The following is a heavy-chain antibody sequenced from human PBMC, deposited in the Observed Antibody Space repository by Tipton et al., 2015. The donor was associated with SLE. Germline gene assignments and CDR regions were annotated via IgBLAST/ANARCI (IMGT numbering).Heavy chain of an antibody. J-gene: IGHJ5*02. CDR2: IYYSGST. CDR1: GGSISSYY. Sequence: GLVKPSETLSLTCTVSGGSISSYYWSWIRQPPGKGLEWIGYIYYSGSTNYNPSLKSRVTISVDTSKNQFSLKLSSVTAADTAVYYCARDSKSWRGWFDPWGQGTLVTVSS. V-gene: IGHV4-59*01. D-gene: IGHD1-1*01. CDR3: ARDSKSWRGWFDP.